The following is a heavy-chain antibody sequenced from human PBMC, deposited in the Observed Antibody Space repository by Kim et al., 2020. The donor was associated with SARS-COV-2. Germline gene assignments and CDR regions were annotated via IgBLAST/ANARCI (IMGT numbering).Heavy chain of an antibody. CDR2: GTT. J-gene: IGHJ4*02. CDR3: ARRPSRFLDY. D-gene: IGHD3-3*01. Sequence: GTTYYADSVKGQFTISRDNARNTLYLHMNSLRGEDTAVYYCARRPSRFLDYWGQGTLVTVSS. V-gene: IGHV3-23*01.